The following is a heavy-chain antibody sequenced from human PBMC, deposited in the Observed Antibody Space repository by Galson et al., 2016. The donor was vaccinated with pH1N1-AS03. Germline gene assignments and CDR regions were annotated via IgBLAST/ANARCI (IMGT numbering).Heavy chain of an antibody. CDR1: GFTFSDYW. CDR3: ARSTSGRRCDD. V-gene: IGHV3-7*03. CDR2: IDQGGSVQ. Sequence: SLRLSCAVSGFTFSDYWMTWVRQAPGKGLEWLANIDQGGSVQRYVDSVKGRFTISRDNAKNSLFLQMNSLRAEDTAVYYCARSTSGRRCDDWGQGTLVSVSS. J-gene: IGHJ4*02. D-gene: IGHD3-10*01.